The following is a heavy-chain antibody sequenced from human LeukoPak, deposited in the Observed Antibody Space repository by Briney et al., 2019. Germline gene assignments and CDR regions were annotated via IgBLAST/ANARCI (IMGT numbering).Heavy chain of an antibody. J-gene: IGHJ6*02. V-gene: IGHV3-23*01. D-gene: IGHD4-23*01. Sequence: ETLSLTCTVSGGSITNYYWSWIRQPPGKGLEWVSATSGSGGSTYYADSVKGRFTISRDNSKNTLYLQMNSVRAEDTAVYYCAKDYYGGTSDYYYYYYGMDVWGQGTTVTVSS. CDR3: AKDYYGGTSDYYYYYYGMDV. CDR2: TSGSGGST. CDR1: GGSITNYY.